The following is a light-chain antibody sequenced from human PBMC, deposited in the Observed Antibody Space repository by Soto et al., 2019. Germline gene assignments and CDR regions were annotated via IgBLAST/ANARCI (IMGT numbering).Light chain of an antibody. J-gene: IGKJ2*01. Sequence: DIQMTQSPSSLSASVGDRVTITCRASQSISTNLNWYQQIPGKAPKFLIYAASTLQSGDPSRFSGSGSGTDFTLTISSLQPEDFATYYCQQSHNAPYTFGQGTKLEIK. CDR1: QSISTN. CDR2: AAS. V-gene: IGKV1-39*01. CDR3: QQSHNAPYT.